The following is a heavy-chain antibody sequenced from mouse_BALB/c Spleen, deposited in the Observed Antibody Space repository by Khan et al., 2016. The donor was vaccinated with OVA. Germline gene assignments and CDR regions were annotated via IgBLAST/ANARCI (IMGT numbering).Heavy chain of an antibody. J-gene: IGHJ3*01. CDR3: TRLAYYYDSEGFAY. Sequence: EVKLEESGGDLVKPGGSLKLSCAASGFTFSTYGMSWVRQTPDRRLEWVATVSTGGSYTYYPDSVKGRFTISRDNAKNTLYLQMNSLKSDDTAIFYCTRLAYYYDSEGFAYWGQGTLVTVSA. CDR2: VSTGGSYT. D-gene: IGHD1-1*01. V-gene: IGHV5-6*02. CDR1: GFTFSTYG.